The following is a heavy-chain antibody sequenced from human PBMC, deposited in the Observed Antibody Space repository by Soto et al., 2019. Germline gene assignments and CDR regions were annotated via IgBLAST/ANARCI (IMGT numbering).Heavy chain of an antibody. CDR1: GDTISTRGYN. D-gene: IGHD4-17*01. V-gene: IGHV4-30-2*01. CDR2: TYHSGNP. CDR3: GRDVRRYYSDQFDS. J-gene: IGHJ4*02. Sequence: PSETLSPTCDITGDTISTRGYNWAWSRQPPGTALASIGPTYHSGNPYYNPSLKSRVIISVDRSKNQFSLKVRSVTAADTAVYYCGRDVRRYYSDQFDSWGQGILVTVSS.